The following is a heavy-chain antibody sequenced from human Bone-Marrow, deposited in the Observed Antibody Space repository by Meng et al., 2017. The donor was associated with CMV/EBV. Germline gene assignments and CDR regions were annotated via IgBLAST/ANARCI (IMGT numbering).Heavy chain of an antibody. V-gene: IGHV1-69*02. CDR2: IIPILGIA. CDR1: GYTFTGYY. CDR3: AANHDFWSGYTDY. D-gene: IGHD3-3*01. Sequence: SVKVSCKASGYTFTGYYMHWVRQAPGQGLEWMGRIIPILGIANYAQKFQRRVTITADKSTSTAYKELSSLRSEDTAVYYCAANHDFWSGYTDYWAQGTLVTVPS. J-gene: IGHJ4*02.